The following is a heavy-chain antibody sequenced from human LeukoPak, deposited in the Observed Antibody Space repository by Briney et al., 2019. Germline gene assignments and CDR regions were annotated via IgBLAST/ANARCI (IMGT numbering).Heavy chain of an antibody. D-gene: IGHD3-9*01. J-gene: IGHJ4*02. CDR2: IITLSATYF. V-gene: IGHV3-21*01. Sequence: GGSLRLSCAASGFTFSIAWMSWVRQAPGRGLEWVSSIITLSATYFYYADSVKGRFTISRDNAKSSLYLQMDSLRAEDTAVYYCARDFDRSGDYHHFDVWGQGTLVTVSS. CDR1: GFTFSIAW. CDR3: ARDFDRSGDYHHFDV.